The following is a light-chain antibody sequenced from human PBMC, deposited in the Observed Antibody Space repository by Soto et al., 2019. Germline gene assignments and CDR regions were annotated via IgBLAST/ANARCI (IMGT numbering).Light chain of an antibody. J-gene: IGLJ1*01. V-gene: IGLV2-8*01. CDR1: ISDVCGYNY. CDR2: EVS. CDR3: SSYAGSNNFV. Sequence: QSVLTQPPSASGSPGQSLTISCTGTISDVCGYNYVSWYQQHPGKAPKIMIYEVSKRPSGVPDRFSGSKSGNTASLTVSGLQAEDEADYYCSSYAGSNNFVFGTGTKVTV.